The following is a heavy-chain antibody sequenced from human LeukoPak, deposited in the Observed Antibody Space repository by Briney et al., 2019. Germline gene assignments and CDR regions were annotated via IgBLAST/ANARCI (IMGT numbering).Heavy chain of an antibody. CDR2: ISWNRGSI. V-gene: IGHV3-9*01. CDR1: GFTFDDYA. Sequence: SGGSLRLSCAASGFTFDDYAMHWVRQAPGKGLEWVSGISWNRGSIGYADSVKGRFTISRDNAKNSLYLQMNSLRAEDTALYYCAKDILRYFDWATFGGMDVWGQGTTVTVSS. D-gene: IGHD3-9*01. CDR3: AKDILRYFDWATFGGMDV. J-gene: IGHJ6*02.